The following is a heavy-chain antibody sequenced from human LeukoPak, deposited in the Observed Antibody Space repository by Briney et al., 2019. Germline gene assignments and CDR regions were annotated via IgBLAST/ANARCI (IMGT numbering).Heavy chain of an antibody. CDR1: GFSFNTYS. J-gene: IGHJ4*02. D-gene: IGHD3-16*01. CDR3: ARSNNGGWGYCDY. Sequence: PGGSLRLSCAASGFSFNTYSMNWVRQAPGKGLEWVAVIWYDGSNKYYADSVKGRFTISRDNSKNTLYVQMSSLRAEDTAVYYCARSNNGGWGYCDYWGQGSLVTVSS. CDR2: IWYDGSNK. V-gene: IGHV3-33*08.